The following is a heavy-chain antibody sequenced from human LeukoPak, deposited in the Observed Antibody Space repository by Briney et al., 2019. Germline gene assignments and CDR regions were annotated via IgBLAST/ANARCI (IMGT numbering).Heavy chain of an antibody. CDR2: INHSGST. V-gene: IGHV4-34*01. Sequence: SETLSLTCAVYGGSFGGYYWSWIRQPPGKGLEWIGEINHSGSTNYNPSLKSRVTISVDTSKNQFSLKLSSVTAADTAVYYCARLFAYSSGWLAYYYMDVWGKGTTVTISS. D-gene: IGHD6-19*01. CDR3: ARLFAYSSGWLAYYYMDV. J-gene: IGHJ6*03. CDR1: GGSFGGYY.